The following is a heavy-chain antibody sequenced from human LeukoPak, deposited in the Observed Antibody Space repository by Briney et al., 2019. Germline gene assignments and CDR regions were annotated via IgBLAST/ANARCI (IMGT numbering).Heavy chain of an antibody. CDR2: ICNSGGST. D-gene: IGHD6-13*01. CDR3: ARGLITGAAGTYYYYGMDV. CDR1: GFIFSRYG. J-gene: IGHJ6*02. Sequence: PGGSLRLSGVASGFIFSRYGMHWVRQAPGKGLEYVSAICNSGGSTYYANSAKGRFTISRDNSKNTLYLQMGSLRGEDMAVYYCARGLITGAAGTYYYYGMDVWGQGTTVTVSS. V-gene: IGHV3-64*01.